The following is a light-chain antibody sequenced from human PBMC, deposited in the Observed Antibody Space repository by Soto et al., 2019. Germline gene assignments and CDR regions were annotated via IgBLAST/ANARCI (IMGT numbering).Light chain of an antibody. CDR3: QQYGSSPKT. CDR2: GAS. Sequence: EIVMTQSPATLSVSPGERATLSCRASQSVSSNLAWYQQKPGQAPRLLIYGASTRATGIPARFSGSGSGTEFSLTTSGLEPEDFAVYYCQQYGSSPKTFAQGTKVAIK. V-gene: IGKV3-15*01. J-gene: IGKJ1*01. CDR1: QSVSSN.